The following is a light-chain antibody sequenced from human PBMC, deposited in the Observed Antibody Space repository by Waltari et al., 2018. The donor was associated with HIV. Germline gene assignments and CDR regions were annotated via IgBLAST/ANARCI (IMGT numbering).Light chain of an antibody. CDR3: QSYDNSPSAWV. CDR1: SFHRGARFD. CDR2: GST. J-gene: IGLJ3*02. V-gene: IGLV1-40*01. Sequence: QYALTQPPSVSGAPGQSVTISCSGPSFHRGARFDLPWYHRVPGSAPKLLISGSTNRPSGVPDRFSGSTSGASASLTISELQTEDEGDYFCQSYDNSPSAWVFGTGTTLTVL.